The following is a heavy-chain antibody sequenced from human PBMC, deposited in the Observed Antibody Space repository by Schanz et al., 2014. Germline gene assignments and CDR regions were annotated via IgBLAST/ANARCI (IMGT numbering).Heavy chain of an antibody. V-gene: IGHV3-23*01. CDR2: ISGSGGST. D-gene: IGHD1-26*01. Sequence: EVQLLESGGGLVQPGGSLRLSCAASGFTFSSYAMSWVRQAPGKGLEWVSAISGSGGSTYYADSVKGRFTISRDDAKKSMYLQMNNLRAEDTAVYYCARNRGSGGQNWYFDLWGRGTLVTVSS. J-gene: IGHJ2*01. CDR3: ARNRGSGGQNWYFDL. CDR1: GFTFSSYA.